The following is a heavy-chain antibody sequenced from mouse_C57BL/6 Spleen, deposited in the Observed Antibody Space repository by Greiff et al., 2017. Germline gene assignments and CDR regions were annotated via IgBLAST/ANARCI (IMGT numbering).Heavy chain of an antibody. Sequence: QVQLQQPGAELVRPGSSVKLSCKASGYTFTSYWMDWVKQRPGQGLEWIGNIYPSDSETHYNQKFKDKATLTVDKSSSTAYMQLSSLTSEDSAVYYCARTITTVVAKDYFDYWGQGTTLTVSS. CDR2: IYPSDSET. CDR3: ARTITTVVAKDYFDY. D-gene: IGHD1-1*01. CDR1: GYTFTSYW. J-gene: IGHJ2*01. V-gene: IGHV1-61*01.